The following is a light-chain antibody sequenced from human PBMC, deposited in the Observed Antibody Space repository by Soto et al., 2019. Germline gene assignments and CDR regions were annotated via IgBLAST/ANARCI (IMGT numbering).Light chain of an antibody. Sequence: EVVLTQSPVTLSLSPGERATLSCRASQSFRGLLAWYQQKPGQAPRLLIYDASSTTTGLPARFSGSGSGTEFTLTISNLQSEDFGVYYCQQYNSSPRTFGQGTKVDIK. CDR1: QSFRGL. V-gene: IGKV3-15*01. J-gene: IGKJ1*01. CDR2: DAS. CDR3: QQYNSSPRT.